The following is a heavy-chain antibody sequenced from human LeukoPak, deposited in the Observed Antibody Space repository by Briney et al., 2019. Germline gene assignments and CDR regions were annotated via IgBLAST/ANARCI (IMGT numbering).Heavy chain of an antibody. J-gene: IGHJ6*02. Sequence: GDSLKISGKRPGSSFIALSCSWVRQMPGKGLEWMGIIYPGDSDTRYSPSFLGQVTISADKSVSTAYLQWSSLKASDTAMYYCARVLRDYYYYYGRDVWGQGTTVTASS. CDR1: GSSFIALS. D-gene: IGHD3-16*01. CDR3: ARVLRDYYYYYGRDV. CDR2: IYPGDSDT. V-gene: IGHV5-51*01.